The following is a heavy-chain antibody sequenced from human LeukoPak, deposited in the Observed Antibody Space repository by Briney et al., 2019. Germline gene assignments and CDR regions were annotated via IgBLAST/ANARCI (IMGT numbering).Heavy chain of an antibody. CDR2: ISCSGSTI. CDR3: ASLAAAGPYYYYYMDV. D-gene: IGHD6-13*01. CDR1: GFTLSSCH. Sequence: GSLRLSCAASGFTLSSCHMQGARQAPGKGLEWVSYISCSGSTIYYADSVKGRFTISRDNAKNSLYLQMNSLRAEDTAVYYCASLAAAGPYYYYYMDVWGKGTTVTVSS. V-gene: IGHV3-48*03. J-gene: IGHJ6*03.